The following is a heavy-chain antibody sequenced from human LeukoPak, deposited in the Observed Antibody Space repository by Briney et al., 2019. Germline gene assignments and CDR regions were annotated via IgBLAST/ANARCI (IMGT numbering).Heavy chain of an antibody. Sequence: SETLSLTCAVSGGSISSGGYSWSWIRQPPGKGLEWIGYIYHSGSTYYNPSLKSRVTISVDRSKNQFSLKLSSVTAAGTAVYYCARATAMVRGVIPLFDYWGQGTLVTVSS. CDR1: GGSISSGGYS. D-gene: IGHD3-10*01. J-gene: IGHJ4*02. CDR3: ARATAMVRGVIPLFDY. CDR2: IYHSGST. V-gene: IGHV4-30-2*01.